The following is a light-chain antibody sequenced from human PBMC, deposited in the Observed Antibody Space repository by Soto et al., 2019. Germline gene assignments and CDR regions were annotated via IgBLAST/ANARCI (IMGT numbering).Light chain of an antibody. CDR2: EGS. V-gene: IGLV2-23*01. CDR3: CSYAGSSTSV. Sequence: QSALTQPASVSGSPGQSITISCTGTSSDVGSYNLVSWYQQHPGKAPKLMIYEGSKRPSGVSNRFSGSKSGNTASLTISGLQAEYEADYYCCSYAGSSTSVFGTGTMVTVL. J-gene: IGLJ1*01. CDR1: SSDVGSYNL.